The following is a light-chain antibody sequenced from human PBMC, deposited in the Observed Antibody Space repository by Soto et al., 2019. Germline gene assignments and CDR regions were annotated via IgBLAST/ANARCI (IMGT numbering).Light chain of an antibody. Sequence: EVVRPQYPTTLSWSPGNRETLYCRASENVRTFVDWYQQKPGQAPRLLIYGASSRATGTPDRFSGSGSGTDFTLTISRLEPEDFAVYYCQQYNNWRTFGQRAKVDI. V-gene: IGKV3-11*01. CDR2: GAS. J-gene: IGKJ1*01. CDR3: QQYNNWRT. CDR1: ENVRTF.